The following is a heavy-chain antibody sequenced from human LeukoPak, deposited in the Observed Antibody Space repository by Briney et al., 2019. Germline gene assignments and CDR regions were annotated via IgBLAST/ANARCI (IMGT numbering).Heavy chain of an antibody. V-gene: IGHV3-74*01. Sequence: GGSLRLSCAVSGFTFKLYWMHWVRQAPGKGPVWVSRINDDGSDTTYADSVKGRFTISRDDAENMPFLQMNSLRAEDTAVYYCVRGGPSTWSWGQGTLVTVSS. CDR2: INDDGSDT. CDR1: GFTFKLYW. J-gene: IGHJ5*02. CDR3: VRGGPSTWS. D-gene: IGHD2-15*01.